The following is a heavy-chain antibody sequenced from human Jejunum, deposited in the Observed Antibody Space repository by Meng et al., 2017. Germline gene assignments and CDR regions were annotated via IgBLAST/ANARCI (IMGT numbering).Heavy chain of an antibody. CDR2: AST. D-gene: IGHD1-26*01. CDR3: ARDHMGSLDY. J-gene: IGHJ4*02. Sequence: QVHLQASGPGLVRPSETPSLICTVSGGSVSRAGSQWGWIRQPPGKGLEWIGYASTNYNPSLKSRVTISLDTSRNQFSLSLSSVTAADTAVYYCARDHMGSLDYWGQGILVTVSS. V-gene: IGHV4-61*08. CDR1: GGSVSRAGSQ.